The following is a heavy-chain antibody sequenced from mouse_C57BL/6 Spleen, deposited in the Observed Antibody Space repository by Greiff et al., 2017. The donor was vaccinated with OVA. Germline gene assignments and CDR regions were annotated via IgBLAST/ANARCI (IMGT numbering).Heavy chain of an antibody. CDR2: ISGGGGNT. Sequence: DVMLVESGGGLVKPGGSLKLSCAASGFTFSSYTMSWVRQTPEKRLEWVATISGGGGNTYYPASVKGRFTISRDNAKNTLYLQMSSLRSEDTALYYCARSLTGNFDYWGQGTTLTVSS. D-gene: IGHD4-1*01. CDR3: ARSLTGNFDY. V-gene: IGHV5-9*01. J-gene: IGHJ2*01. CDR1: GFTFSSYT.